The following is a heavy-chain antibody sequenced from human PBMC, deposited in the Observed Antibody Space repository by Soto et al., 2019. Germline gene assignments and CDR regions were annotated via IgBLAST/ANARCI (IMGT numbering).Heavy chain of an antibody. CDR3: ARHYSSGSRNWFDP. J-gene: IGHJ5*02. D-gene: IGHD6-19*01. CDR2: IYYSGST. Sequence: SETLSLTCTVSGGSINSSSYFWVWVRHPPGKGLEWIGSIYYSGSTYYNPSLRSRVTIPVDTSKNQFSLKLSSVTAADTAVFYCARHYSSGSRNWFDPWGQGTLVTVSS. CDR1: GGSINSSSYF. V-gene: IGHV4-39*01.